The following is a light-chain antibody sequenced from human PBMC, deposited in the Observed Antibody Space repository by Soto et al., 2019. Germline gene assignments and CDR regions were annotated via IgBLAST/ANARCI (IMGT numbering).Light chain of an antibody. CDR1: SSDVGSYNY. J-gene: IGLJ3*02. CDR3: SSYTSTATRV. CDR2: EVS. Sequence: QSVLAQPASVSGSPGQSITISCTGTSSDVGSYNYVSWYQQHPGKAPKLMIYEVSNRPSGVSDRFPGSKSGNTASLTISGLQAEDEADYYCSSYTSTATRVFGGGTQLTVL. V-gene: IGLV2-14*01.